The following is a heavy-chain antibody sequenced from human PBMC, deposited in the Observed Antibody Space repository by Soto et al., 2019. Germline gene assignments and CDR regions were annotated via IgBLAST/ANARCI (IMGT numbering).Heavy chain of an antibody. CDR2: IDPSDSYT. V-gene: IGHV5-10-1*03. Sequence: EVQLVQSGAEVKKPGESLRISCKGSGYSFTSYWISWVRQMPGKGLEWMGRIDPSDSYTNYSPSFQGHVTISADKSINTAYLQWSSLKASDTAMYYCASPSPYSGYGGEFDYWGQGTLVTVSS. J-gene: IGHJ4*02. CDR1: GYSFTSYW. CDR3: ASPSPYSGYGGEFDY. D-gene: IGHD5-12*01.